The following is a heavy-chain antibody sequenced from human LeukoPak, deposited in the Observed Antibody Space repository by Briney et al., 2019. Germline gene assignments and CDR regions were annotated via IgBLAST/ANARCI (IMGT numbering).Heavy chain of an antibody. Sequence: PSETLSLTCAVYGGSFSGYYWSWIRQPPGKGLEWIGEINHSGSTNYNPSLKSRVTISVDTSKNWFSLKLSSVTAADTAVYYCARGRPGIAAAGTFFDYWGQGTLVTVP. D-gene: IGHD6-13*01. CDR1: GGSFSGYY. CDR2: INHSGST. CDR3: ARGRPGIAAAGTFFDY. J-gene: IGHJ4*02. V-gene: IGHV4-34*01.